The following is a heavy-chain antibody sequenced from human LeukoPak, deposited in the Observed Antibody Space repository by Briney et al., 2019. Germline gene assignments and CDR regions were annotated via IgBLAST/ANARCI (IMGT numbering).Heavy chain of an antibody. CDR2: ISYDGSNK. V-gene: IGHV3-30*04. Sequence: GSLKLSCAASGFTFSSYDMHWVRQAPGKGLEWVAVISYDGSNKYYADSVKGRFTISRDNSKNTLYLQMNSLRAEDTAVYYCARGSVGSYYGHGAEYGMDVWGQGTTVTVSS. J-gene: IGHJ6*02. D-gene: IGHD1-26*01. CDR3: ARGSVGSYYGHGAEYGMDV. CDR1: GFTFSSYD.